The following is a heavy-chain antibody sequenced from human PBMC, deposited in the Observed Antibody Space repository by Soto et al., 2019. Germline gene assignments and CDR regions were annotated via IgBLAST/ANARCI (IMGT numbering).Heavy chain of an antibody. CDR3: VRQGIDYLHGLVDV. CDR2: VYYTGDT. Sequence: QVQLQQSGPRLVKPSETLSLTCTVSSGPDRSHNWGWIRQPPGRGLEWIGYVYYTGDTAYNPSLGGRAPISPDTSTHASSFTLNSVTAAHPAVYYCVRQGIDYLHGLVDVWGPGTTVSVSS. CDR1: SGPDRSHN. D-gene: IGHD4-17*01. V-gene: IGHV4-59*08. J-gene: IGHJ6*02.